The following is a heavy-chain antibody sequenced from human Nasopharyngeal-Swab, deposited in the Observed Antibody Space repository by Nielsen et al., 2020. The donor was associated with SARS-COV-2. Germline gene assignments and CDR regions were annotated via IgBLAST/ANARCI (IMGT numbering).Heavy chain of an antibody. V-gene: IGHV3-30*03. J-gene: IGHJ6*02. CDR3: ARDIGHSSGWYSYYSYGMDV. CDR1: GSTGGYYG. CDR2: ISYDGSKK. Sequence: GGALRLSCAASGSTGGYYGMHWVRQAPGKGLEWVAVISYDGSKKYYVDSVKGRLTISRDNSKNTLYLQMNSLRAEDTAVYYCARDIGHSSGWYSYYSYGMDVWGQGTTVTVSS. D-gene: IGHD6-19*01.